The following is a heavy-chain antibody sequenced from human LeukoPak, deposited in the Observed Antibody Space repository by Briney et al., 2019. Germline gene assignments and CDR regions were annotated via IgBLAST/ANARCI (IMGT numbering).Heavy chain of an antibody. Sequence: GGSLRLSFAASGFTFSSYAMHWVRQAPGKGLEWVAVISYDGSNKYYADSVKGRFTISRDNSKNTLYLQMNSLRTEDTAVYYCARQKDIVVVVAATFDYWGQGTLVTVSS. V-gene: IGHV3-30-3*01. CDR1: GFTFSSYA. J-gene: IGHJ4*02. CDR2: ISYDGSNK. D-gene: IGHD2-15*01. CDR3: ARQKDIVVVVAATFDY.